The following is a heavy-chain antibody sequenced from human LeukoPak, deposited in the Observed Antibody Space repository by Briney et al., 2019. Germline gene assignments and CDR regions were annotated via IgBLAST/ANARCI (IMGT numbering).Heavy chain of an antibody. CDR3: ARGGWNKFDY. V-gene: IGHV4-61*01. J-gene: IGHJ4*02. CDR2: IFYSGTT. D-gene: IGHD3-22*01. CDR1: GYSISSGYY. Sequence: SETLSLTCTVSGYSISSGYYWSWIRQPPGKGLEWIGFIFYSGTTNYNPSLKSRVTISVDTSKNQFSLKLSSVTAADTAVYYCARGGWNKFDYWGQGTLVTVSS.